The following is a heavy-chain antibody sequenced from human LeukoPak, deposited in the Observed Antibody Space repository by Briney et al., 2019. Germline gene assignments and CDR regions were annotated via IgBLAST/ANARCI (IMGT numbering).Heavy chain of an antibody. V-gene: IGHV4-34*01. CDR2: INHSGST. D-gene: IGHD3-3*01. J-gene: IGHJ4*02. Sequence: SETLSLTCTVSGGSISSYYWSWIRQPPGKGLEWIGEINHSGSTNYNPSLKSRVTISVDTSKNQFSLKLSSVTAADTAVYYCARHVPIYDFWSGYSPGYFDYWGQGTLVTVSS. CDR1: GGSISSYY. CDR3: ARHVPIYDFWSGYSPGYFDY.